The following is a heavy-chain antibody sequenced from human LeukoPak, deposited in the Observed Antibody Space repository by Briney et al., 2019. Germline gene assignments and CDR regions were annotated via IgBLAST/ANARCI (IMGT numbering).Heavy chain of an antibody. J-gene: IGHJ4*02. Sequence: GRXLXLSCXASGXTFSXYXXHWVRQAPGKGLEWVAVIWYDGSNKYYADSVKGRFTISRDNSKNTLYLQMNSLRAEDTAVYYCAREAVGLDYWGQGTLVTVSS. CDR3: AREAVGLDY. CDR1: GXTFSXYX. D-gene: IGHD6-19*01. V-gene: IGHV3-33*01. CDR2: IWYDGSNK.